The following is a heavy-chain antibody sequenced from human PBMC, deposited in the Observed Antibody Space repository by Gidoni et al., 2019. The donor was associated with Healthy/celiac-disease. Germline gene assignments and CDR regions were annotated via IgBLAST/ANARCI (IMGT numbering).Heavy chain of an antibody. J-gene: IGHJ4*02. CDR2: IYWDDDK. Sequence: QIPLKASGPPLVKPTQTLTLTCPFSGFSLSTSGVGVGWIRQPPGKALEWLALIYWDDDKRYSPSLKSRLTITKDTSENQVVLTMTNMDPVDTATYYCAHRRWYFDYWGQGTLVTVSS. V-gene: IGHV2-5*02. CDR1: GFSLSTSGVG. CDR3: AHRRWYFDY. D-gene: IGHD2-15*01.